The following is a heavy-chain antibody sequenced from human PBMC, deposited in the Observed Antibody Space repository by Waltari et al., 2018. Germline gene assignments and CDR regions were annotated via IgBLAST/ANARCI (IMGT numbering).Heavy chain of an antibody. CDR2: INWDSSDT. Sequence: EVQLVESGGGLVQPGRSLRLSCAASGFSFEDYAVHWFRQAPGKGLEWVSGINWDSSDTAYADSVKGRFTISRDNAKNSLYLQMNSLRTEDTAFYYCAKDLYSGSDNRIFDFWGQGTLVTVSS. CDR3: AKDLYSGSDNRIFDF. V-gene: IGHV3-9*01. CDR1: GFSFEDYA. J-gene: IGHJ4*02. D-gene: IGHD1-26*01.